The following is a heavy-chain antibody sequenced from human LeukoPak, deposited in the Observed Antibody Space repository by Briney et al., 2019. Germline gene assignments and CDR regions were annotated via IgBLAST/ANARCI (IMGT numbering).Heavy chain of an antibody. Sequence: GGSLRLSCAASGFTFSNAWLNWVRQAPGKGLEWVGRIKSKTAGGTADYAAPVKGRFTISRDESKNTLDLQMNSLKTEDTAMYYCTTFAGGYYDKDYWGQGTLVGDSS. V-gene: IGHV3-15*07. CDR1: GFTFSNAW. CDR3: TTFAGGYYDKDY. J-gene: IGHJ4*02. CDR2: IKSKTAGGTA. D-gene: IGHD3-22*01.